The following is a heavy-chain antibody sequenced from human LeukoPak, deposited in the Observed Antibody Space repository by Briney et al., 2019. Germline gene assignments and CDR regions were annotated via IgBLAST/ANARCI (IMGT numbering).Heavy chain of an antibody. CDR1: GFTFSSYA. V-gene: IGHV3-30-3*01. J-gene: IGHJ6*02. Sequence: PGGSLRLSCATSGFTFSSYAMHWVRQAPGKGLEWVAVISYDGSSKYYADSVKGRFTISRDNSKNTLYLQMNSLRAEDTAVYYCARDLAYYDILTGYRAPNYGMDVWGQGTTVTVSS. D-gene: IGHD3-9*01. CDR2: ISYDGSSK. CDR3: ARDLAYYDILTGYRAPNYGMDV.